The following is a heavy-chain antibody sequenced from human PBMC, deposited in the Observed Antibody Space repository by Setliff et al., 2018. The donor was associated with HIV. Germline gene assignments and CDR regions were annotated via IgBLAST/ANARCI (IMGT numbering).Heavy chain of an antibody. CDR2: IYSGGTT. CDR3: ARSPQGGYFDY. CDR1: GFTVSSNY. Sequence: GGSLRLSCAASGFTVSSNYMNWVRQAPGKGLEWVSIIYSGGTTYYADSVKGRFTISRDNSKNTLYLQMNSLRVVDTAVYHCARSPQGGYFDYWGQGTLVTVSS. J-gene: IGHJ4*03. V-gene: IGHV3-53*01.